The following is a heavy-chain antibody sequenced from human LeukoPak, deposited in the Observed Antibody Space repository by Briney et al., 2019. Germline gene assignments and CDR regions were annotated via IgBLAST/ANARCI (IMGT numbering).Heavy chain of an antibody. CDR3: AKGDYGGNSPDY. J-gene: IGHJ4*02. CDR2: ISYDGSNK. V-gene: IGHV3-30*18. Sequence: PGGFLRLSCAASGFTFSSYGMHWVRQAPGKGLEWVAVISYDGSNKYYADSVKGRFTISRDNSKNTLYLQMNSLRAEDTAVYYCAKGDYGGNSPDYWGQGTLVTVSS. CDR1: GFTFSSYG. D-gene: IGHD4-23*01.